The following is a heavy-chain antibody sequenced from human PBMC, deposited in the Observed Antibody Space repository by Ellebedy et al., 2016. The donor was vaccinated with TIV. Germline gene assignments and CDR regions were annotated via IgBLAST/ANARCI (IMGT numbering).Heavy chain of an antibody. Sequence: GESLKISXAASGFTFSSYSMNWVRQDPGKGLEWVSYISSSSSTIYYADSVKGRFTISRDNAKNSLYLQMNSLRDEDTAVYYCAARYYDFWSGYIHGMDGWGQGTTVTVSS. D-gene: IGHD3-3*01. CDR3: AARYYDFWSGYIHGMDG. J-gene: IGHJ6*02. CDR1: GFTFSSYS. V-gene: IGHV3-48*02. CDR2: ISSSSSTI.